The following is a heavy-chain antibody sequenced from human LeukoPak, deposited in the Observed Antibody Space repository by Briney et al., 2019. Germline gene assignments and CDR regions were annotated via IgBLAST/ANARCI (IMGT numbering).Heavy chain of an antibody. J-gene: IGHJ1*01. CDR1: GYTFTGYY. CDR3: ARDLPIYCSGGSCYPRGEKYFQH. CDR2: SNPNSGNK. Sequence: SVKVSCKASGYTFTGYYMHWVRQTPGQGLEWMGWSNPNSGNKNYQQKLQGRVTMTTDTSTSTAYMELRSLRSDDTAVYYCARDLPIYCSGGSCYPRGEKYFQHWGQGTLVTVSS. V-gene: IGHV1/OR15-2*02. D-gene: IGHD2-15*01.